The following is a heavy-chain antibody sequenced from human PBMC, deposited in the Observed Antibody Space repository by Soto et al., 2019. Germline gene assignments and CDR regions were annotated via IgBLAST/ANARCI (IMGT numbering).Heavy chain of an antibody. CDR1: GYTFTSYG. D-gene: IGHD3-22*01. J-gene: IGHJ3*02. CDR2: ISAYNGNT. V-gene: IGHV1-18*01. CDR3: ARERTNYYDSSGYYFSDAFDI. Sequence: QVQLVQSGAEVKKPGASVKVSCKASGYTFTSYGISWVRQAPGQGLEWMGWISAYNGNTNYAQKLQGRVTMITDTSTSTAYMELRSLRSDDTAVYYCARERTNYYDSSGYYFSDAFDIWGQGTMVTVSS.